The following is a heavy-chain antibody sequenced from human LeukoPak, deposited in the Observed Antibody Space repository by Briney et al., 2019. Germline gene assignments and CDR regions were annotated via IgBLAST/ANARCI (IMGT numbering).Heavy chain of an antibody. CDR2: ISSSSSYI. CDR3: ARDGIQLWLRTYYFDY. D-gene: IGHD5-18*01. CDR1: GSTFSSYS. V-gene: IGHV3-21*01. J-gene: IGHJ4*02. Sequence: GGSLRLSCAASGSTFSSYSMNWVRQAPGKGLEWVSSISSSSSYIYYADSVKGRFTISRDNAKNSLYLQMNSLRAEDTAVYYCARDGIQLWLRTYYFDYWGQGTLVTVSS.